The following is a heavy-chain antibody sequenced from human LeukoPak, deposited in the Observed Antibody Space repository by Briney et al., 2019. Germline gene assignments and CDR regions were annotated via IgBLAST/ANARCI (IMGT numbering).Heavy chain of an antibody. V-gene: IGHV3-11*01. CDR2: ISSSGSTI. Sequence: GGSLRLSCAASGFTFSDYYMSWIRQAPGKGLEWVSYISSSGSTIYYADSVKGRFTISRDNAKNSLYLQMNGLRAEDTAVYYCAGLRSSGWYDYWGQGTLVTVSS. J-gene: IGHJ4*02. CDR1: GFTFSDYY. D-gene: IGHD6-19*01. CDR3: AGLRSSGWYDY.